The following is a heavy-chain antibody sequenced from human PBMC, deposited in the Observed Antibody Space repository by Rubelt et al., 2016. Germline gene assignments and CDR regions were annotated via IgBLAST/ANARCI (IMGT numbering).Heavy chain of an antibody. V-gene: IGHV1-69*04. J-gene: IGHJ4*02. D-gene: IGHD5-12*01. CDR2: IIPILGIA. CDR3: AGYSGYDYYFDY. CDR1: GGTFSSYA. Sequence: QVQLVQSGAEVKKPGSSVKVSCKASGGTFSSYAISWVRQAPGKGLEWMGRIIPILGIANYAQKFQCRVTITADKSTSTAYMELSSLRSEDTAVYYCAGYSGYDYYFDYWGQGTLVTVSS.